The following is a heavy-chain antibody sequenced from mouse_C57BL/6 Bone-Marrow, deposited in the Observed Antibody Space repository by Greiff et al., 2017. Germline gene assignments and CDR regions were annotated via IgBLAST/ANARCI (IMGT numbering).Heavy chain of an antibody. CDR1: GYTFTSYG. CDR2: IYPRSGNT. J-gene: IGHJ3*01. V-gene: IGHV1-81*01. CDR3: ARGYADAY. Sequence: VQLQQSGAELARPGASVKLSCKASGYTFTSYGISWVKQRTGQGLEWIGEIYPRSGNTYYNEKFKGKATLTADKSSSTAYMELRRLTSEDSAVYFCARGYADAYWGQGTLVTVSA. D-gene: IGHD2-2*01.